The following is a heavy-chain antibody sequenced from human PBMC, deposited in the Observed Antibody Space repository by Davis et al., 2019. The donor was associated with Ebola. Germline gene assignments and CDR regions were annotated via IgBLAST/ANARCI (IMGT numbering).Heavy chain of an antibody. Sequence: ESLKISCAASGFSFSSYWMHWLRHAPGKGLVWVSRINSDGSSTSYADSAKCRFTISRDNAKNTLYLQRNSLRAEDTAVYYCASGSSSSWYRVSYFDYWGQGTLVTVSS. CDR2: INSDGSST. V-gene: IGHV3-74*01. J-gene: IGHJ4*02. CDR1: GFSFSSYW. CDR3: ASGSSSSWYRVSYFDY. D-gene: IGHD6-13*01.